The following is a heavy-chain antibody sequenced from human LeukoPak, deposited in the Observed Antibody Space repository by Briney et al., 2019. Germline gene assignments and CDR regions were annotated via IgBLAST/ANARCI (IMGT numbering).Heavy chain of an antibody. V-gene: IGHV3-74*01. J-gene: IGHJ4*02. D-gene: IGHD6-13*01. Sequence: GGSLRLSCGASGFTFSCYSMNWVRQAPGKGVEWVSRINSDGSSRNYADSVKGRFTISRDNANNTLYLQMNSLRAEDTAVYYRASASSHRIAAGGDYWGQGTLVTVSS. CDR1: GFTFSCYS. CDR3: ASASSHRIAAGGDY. CDR2: INSDGSSR.